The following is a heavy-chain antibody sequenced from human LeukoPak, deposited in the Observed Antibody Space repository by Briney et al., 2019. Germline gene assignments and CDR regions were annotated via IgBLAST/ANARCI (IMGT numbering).Heavy chain of an antibody. CDR1: GYSISSGYY. CDR2: IYHSGST. V-gene: IGHV4-38-2*01. J-gene: IGHJ4*02. CDR3: ARCISYYDFWSGYYSGTYFDY. D-gene: IGHD3-3*01. Sequence: PSETLSLTCSVSGYSISSGYYWGWIRQPPGKGLEWIGSIYHSGSTYYNPSLKSRVTISVDTSKNQFSLKLSSVTAADTAVYYCARCISYYDFWSGYYSGTYFDYWGQGTLVTVSS.